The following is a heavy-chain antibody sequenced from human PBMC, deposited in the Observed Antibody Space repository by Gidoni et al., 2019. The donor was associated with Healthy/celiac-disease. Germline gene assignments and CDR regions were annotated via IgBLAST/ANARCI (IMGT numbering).Heavy chain of an antibody. CDR3: ARHITFIAVAGNWFDP. CDR2: IYYSGST. Sequence: QLQLQESGPGLVKPSETLSLTCTVSGGSISSSSYYWGWIRQPPGKGLEWIGSIYYSGSTYYNPSLKSRVTISVDTSKNQFSLKLSSVTAADTAVYYCARHITFIAVAGNWFDPWGQGTLVTVSS. CDR1: GGSISSSSYY. J-gene: IGHJ5*02. D-gene: IGHD6-19*01. V-gene: IGHV4-39*01.